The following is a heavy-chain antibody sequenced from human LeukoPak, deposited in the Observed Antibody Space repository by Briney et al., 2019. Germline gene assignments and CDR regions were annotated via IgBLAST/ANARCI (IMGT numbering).Heavy chain of an antibody. D-gene: IGHD3-9*01. CDR1: GFTFSSYA. CDR2: ISGSGGST. CDR3: AKEYYDILTGYDSYFDY. V-gene: IGHV3-23*01. J-gene: IGHJ4*02. Sequence: GGSLRLSCAASGFTFSSYAMSWVRPAPGKGLEWVSAISGSGGSTYYADSVKGRFTISRDNSKNTLYLQMNSLRAEDTAVYSCAKEYYDILTGYDSYFDYWGQGTLVTVSS.